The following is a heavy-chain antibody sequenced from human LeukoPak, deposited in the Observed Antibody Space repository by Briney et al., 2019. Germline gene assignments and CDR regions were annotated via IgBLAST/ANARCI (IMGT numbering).Heavy chain of an antibody. V-gene: IGHV3-66*01. CDR2: IYSGGST. CDR3: ARGGGYCSGGSCYNLDY. J-gene: IGHJ4*02. D-gene: IGHD2-15*01. Sequence: GGSLRLSCAASGFTVSSNYMSWVRQAPGKGLEWVSVIYSGGSTYYADSVKGRFTISRDNSKNTLYLQMNSLRAEDTAVYYCARGGGYCSGGSCYNLDYWDQGTLVTVSS. CDR1: GFTVSSNY.